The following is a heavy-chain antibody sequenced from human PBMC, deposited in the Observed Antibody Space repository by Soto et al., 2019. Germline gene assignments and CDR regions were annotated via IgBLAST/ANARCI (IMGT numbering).Heavy chain of an antibody. CDR1: GGSFSGYY. Sequence: SETLSLTCAVYGGSFSGYYWSWIRQPPGKGLEWIGEIYHSGRTNYNPSLKGRVTISVDTSKNQFSLRLGSVTAADTAVYYCARGGYSSGYGWFDPWGQGTQVTVSS. D-gene: IGHD6-19*01. V-gene: IGHV4-34*01. CDR2: IYHSGRT. J-gene: IGHJ5*02. CDR3: ARGGYSSGYGWFDP.